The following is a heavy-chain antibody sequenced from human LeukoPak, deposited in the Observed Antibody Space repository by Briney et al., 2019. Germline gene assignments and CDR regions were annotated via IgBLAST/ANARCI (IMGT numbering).Heavy chain of an antibody. CDR2: IIPIFGTA. J-gene: IGHJ3*02. V-gene: IGHV1-69*13. Sequence: SVKVSCKASGGTFSSYAISWVRQAPGQGLEWMGGIIPIFGTANYAQKFQGRVTITADESTSTAYMELSSLRSEDTAVYYCARDPPKRDAFDIWGQGTVVTVSS. CDR1: GGTFSSYA. CDR3: ARDPPKRDAFDI.